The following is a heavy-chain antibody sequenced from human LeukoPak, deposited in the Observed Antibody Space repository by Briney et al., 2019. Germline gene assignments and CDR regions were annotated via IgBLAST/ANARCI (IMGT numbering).Heavy chain of an antibody. V-gene: IGHV3-23*01. D-gene: IGHD6-19*01. CDR1: GFTFSSYA. CDR2: ISGSGGST. J-gene: IGHJ4*02. Sequence: GGSLRLSCAASGFTFSSYAMSWVRQAPGKGLEWVSAISGSGGSTYYADSVKGRFTISRDNSKNTLYLQMNSLRAEDTAVYYCATTRGGQWLVNYFDYWGQGTLVTVSS. CDR3: ATTRGGQWLVNYFDY.